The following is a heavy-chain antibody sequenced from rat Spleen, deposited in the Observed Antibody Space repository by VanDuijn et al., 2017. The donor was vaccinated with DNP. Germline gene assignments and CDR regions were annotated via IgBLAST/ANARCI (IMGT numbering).Heavy chain of an antibody. CDR1: GFNFNDHW. D-gene: IGHD3-1*01. CDR2: IVYDGSGA. CDR3: VRRGGKGLFSK. V-gene: IGHV5-22*01. Sequence: EVKLVESGGGLVQPGRSLKLSCTASGFNFNDHWMGWVRQAPKKGLEWVATIVYDGSGAYYGDSVTGRFTISRDNAKRILYLRMDSLTSEDTATYYCVRRGGKGLFSKWGQGTLVTVSS. J-gene: IGHJ3*01.